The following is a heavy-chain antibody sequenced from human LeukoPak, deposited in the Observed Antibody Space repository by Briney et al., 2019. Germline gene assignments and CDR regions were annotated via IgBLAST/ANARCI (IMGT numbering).Heavy chain of an antibody. CDR2: VNPSGGST. CDR3: ARAGGYRDAFDI. J-gene: IGHJ3*02. V-gene: IGHV1-46*01. Sequence: GASVKVSCKASGYTFTSYYMHWVRQAPGQGLEWMGIVNPSGGSTSSAQKFQGRVTMTRDTSTSTVYMELSSLRSEDTAVYYCARAGGYRDAFDIWGQGTMVTVSS. D-gene: IGHD1-26*01. CDR1: GYTFTSYY.